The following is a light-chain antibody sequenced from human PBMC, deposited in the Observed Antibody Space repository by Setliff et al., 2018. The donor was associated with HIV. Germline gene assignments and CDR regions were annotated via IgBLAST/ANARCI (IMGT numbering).Light chain of an antibody. CDR3: CSNTGSNTYV. V-gene: IGLV2-23*01. CDR2: QAS. CDR1: SGDVGGYNF. Sequence: QSVLTQPASVSGSPGQSITTACTGTSGDVGGYNFVSWYQQQPGKPPKLMIYQASKRPSGVSNRFSGSKSGNTASLTISGLQAEDEADYFCCSNTGSNTYVFGTGTKVTVL. J-gene: IGLJ1*01.